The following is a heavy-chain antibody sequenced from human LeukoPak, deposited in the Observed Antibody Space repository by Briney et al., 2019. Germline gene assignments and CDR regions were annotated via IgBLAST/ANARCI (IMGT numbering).Heavy chain of an antibody. D-gene: IGHD3-22*01. Sequence: GGSLRLSCAASGFTFSSYAMGWVRQAPGKGLEWVSAISGSGGSTYYADSVKGRFTISRDNSKNTLYLQMNSLRAEDTAVYYCAKDRQGGRYYYDSSGYLTLDYWGQGTLVTVSS. CDR1: GFTFSSYA. CDR2: ISGSGGST. CDR3: AKDRQGGRYYYDSSGYLTLDY. J-gene: IGHJ4*02. V-gene: IGHV3-23*01.